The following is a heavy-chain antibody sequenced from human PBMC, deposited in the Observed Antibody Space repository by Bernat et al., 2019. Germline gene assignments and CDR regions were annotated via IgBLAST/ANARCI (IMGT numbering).Heavy chain of an antibody. CDR3: AKGPVAVVAATGPGGWFDP. Sequence: EVQLVESGGGLVQPGRSLRLSCAASGFTFDDYAMHWVRQAPGKGLEWVSGISWNSGSIGYVDSVKGRFTISRDNAKNSLYLQMNSLRAEDTALYYCAKGPVAVVAATGPGGWFDPWGQGTLVTVSS. D-gene: IGHD2-15*01. J-gene: IGHJ5*02. CDR2: ISWNSGSI. V-gene: IGHV3-9*01. CDR1: GFTFDDYA.